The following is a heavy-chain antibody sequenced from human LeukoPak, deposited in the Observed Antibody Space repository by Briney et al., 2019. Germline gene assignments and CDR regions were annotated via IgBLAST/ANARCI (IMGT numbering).Heavy chain of an antibody. CDR2: IYISGTT. V-gene: IGHV4-4*07. CDR3: ARDEAGSGYIDY. Sequence: SETLSLTCTDSGGSISSYYWSWIRQPPGKGLEWIGRIYISGTTNYNSSLKSRITMSLDTSKNQLSLKLSSVTAADTAVYYCARDEAGSGYIDYWGQGTLVTVSS. D-gene: IGHD3-22*01. CDR1: GGSISSYY. J-gene: IGHJ4*01.